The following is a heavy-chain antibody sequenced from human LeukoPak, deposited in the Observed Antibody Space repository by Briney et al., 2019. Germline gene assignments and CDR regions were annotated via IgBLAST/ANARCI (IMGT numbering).Heavy chain of an antibody. Sequence: GSSVKVSCKASGGTFGSYAISWVRQAPGQGLEWMGRIIPILGIANYAQKFQGRVTITADKSTSTAYMELSSLRSEDTAVYYCASDSSAPRDYYYGMDVWGQGTTVTVSS. J-gene: IGHJ6*02. D-gene: IGHD3-22*01. CDR3: ASDSSAPRDYYYGMDV. CDR2: IIPILGIA. V-gene: IGHV1-69*04. CDR1: GGTFGSYA.